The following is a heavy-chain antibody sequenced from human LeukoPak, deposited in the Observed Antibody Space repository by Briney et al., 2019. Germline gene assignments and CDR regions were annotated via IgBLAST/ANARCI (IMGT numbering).Heavy chain of an antibody. D-gene: IGHD1/OR15-1a*01. Sequence: SETLSLTCTVSGGSISSYYWSWIRQPPGKGLEWIGEITRGGSTNYNPSLKSRVTMSLDTSKNQFSLRLSSVIAADTAVYYCARLDQLIQNYWYFDLWGRGTLVTVSS. CDR2: ITRGGST. V-gene: IGHV4-34*01. CDR1: GGSISSYY. J-gene: IGHJ2*01. CDR3: ARLDQLIQNYWYFDL.